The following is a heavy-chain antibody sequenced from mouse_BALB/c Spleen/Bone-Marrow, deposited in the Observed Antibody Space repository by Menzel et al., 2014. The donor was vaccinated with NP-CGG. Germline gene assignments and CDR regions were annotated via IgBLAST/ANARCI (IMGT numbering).Heavy chain of an antibody. CDR1: GYTFTSYW. J-gene: IGHJ2*01. CDR2: IYPSDSYT. CDR3: TRSYGSSYEYFFDY. Sequence: VQLQQSGAELVRPGVSVKLSCKASGYTFTSYWIHWVKQRPGQGLEWIGDIYPSDSYTNYNQKFKDKATLTVDKSSSTAYMQLSSPTSEDSAVYYCTRSYGSSYEYFFDYWGQGSTLTVSS. D-gene: IGHD1-1*01. V-gene: IGHV1-69*02.